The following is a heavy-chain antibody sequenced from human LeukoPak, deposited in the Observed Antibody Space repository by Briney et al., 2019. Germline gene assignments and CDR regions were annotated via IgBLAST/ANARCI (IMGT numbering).Heavy chain of an antibody. D-gene: IGHD3-10*01. V-gene: IGHV3-48*03. CDR1: GFTFSSYE. J-gene: IGHJ4*02. CDR3: AKVAKYYYGSETYYFFEQ. CDR2: ISSSGSTI. Sequence: GGSLRLSCAASGFTFSSYEMNWVRQAPGKGLGWVSYISSSGSTIYYADSVKGRFTISRDNARNSLELQMNSLRVEDTAVYYCAKVAKYYYGSETYYFFEQWGQGTPVTASS.